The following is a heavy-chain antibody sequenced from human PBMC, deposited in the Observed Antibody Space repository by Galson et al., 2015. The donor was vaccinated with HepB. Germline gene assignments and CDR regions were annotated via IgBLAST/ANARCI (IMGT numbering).Heavy chain of an antibody. Sequence: SLRLSCAASGFSFDDYAMHWVRQAPGKGLEWVSGISWDSAGIGYADSVKGRCTISRDNAKNSLYLQMNSLRVEDTALYYCAKVGRYCSGGTCNAYGMDVWGQGTTVTVSS. D-gene: IGHD2-15*01. V-gene: IGHV3-9*01. CDR3: AKVGRYCSGGTCNAYGMDV. J-gene: IGHJ6*02. CDR1: GFSFDDYA. CDR2: ISWDSAGI.